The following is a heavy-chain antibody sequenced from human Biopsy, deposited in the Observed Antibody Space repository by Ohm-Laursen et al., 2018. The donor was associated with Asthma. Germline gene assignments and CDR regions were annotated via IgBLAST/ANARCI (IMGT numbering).Heavy chain of an antibody. CDR1: GGSVSTGSYY. V-gene: IGHV4-61*01. CDR3: ARGPNYHGSGRAPIGMDV. Sequence: LSLTCTVSGGSVSTGSYYWSWIRQPPGKGLEWLGYIYYTGSDNYNPSLKSRVTISIDTSKNQFSLRLNSVTAADTAVYYCARGPNYHGSGRAPIGMDVWGQGTTVTVSS. J-gene: IGHJ6*02. CDR2: IYYTGSD. D-gene: IGHD3-10*01.